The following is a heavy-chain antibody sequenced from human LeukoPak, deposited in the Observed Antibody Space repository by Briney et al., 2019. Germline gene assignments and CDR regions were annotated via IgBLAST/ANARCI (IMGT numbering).Heavy chain of an antibody. V-gene: IGHV3-23*01. CDR2: ISGDGGTT. CDR1: GFTFSSYG. J-gene: IGHJ6*02. CDR3: AKTQHLLSYYGMDV. Sequence: GRSLRLSCAASGFTFSSYGMTWVRRAPGDGLEWVSAISGDGGTTYYADSVRGRFTITRDNSMKTLCLQLNSLRVDYTAVYYFAKTQHLLSYYGMDVWGQGTTVTVSS. D-gene: IGHD3-16*02.